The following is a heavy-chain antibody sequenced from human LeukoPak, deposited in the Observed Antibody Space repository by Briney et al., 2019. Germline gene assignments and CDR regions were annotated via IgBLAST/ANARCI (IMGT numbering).Heavy chain of an antibody. CDR2: IYYSGST. CDR1: GVSISSYY. J-gene: IGHJ6*02. CDR3: ASSVGSSGYYSLYYYYYGMDV. V-gene: IGHV4-59*01. D-gene: IGHD3-22*01. Sequence: SETLSLTCTVSGVSISSYYWSWLRQPPGKGREWLGYIYYSGSTNYNPSLKSRVTISVDTSKNQFSLKLSSVTAADTAVYYCASSVGSSGYYSLYYYYYGMDVWGQGTTVTVSS.